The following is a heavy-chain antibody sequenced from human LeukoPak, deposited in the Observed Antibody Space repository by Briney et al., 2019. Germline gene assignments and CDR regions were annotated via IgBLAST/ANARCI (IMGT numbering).Heavy chain of an antibody. CDR3: ARGGRSIAVAGHFQH. Sequence: GGSLRLSCAASGFTFSSYWMSWVRQAPGKGLEWVANIKQDGSEKYYVDSVKGRFTISRDNAKNSLYLQMNSLRAEDTAVYYCARGGRSIAVAGHFQHWGQGTLVTVSS. CDR2: IKQDGSEK. J-gene: IGHJ1*01. CDR1: GFTFSSYW. D-gene: IGHD6-19*01. V-gene: IGHV3-7*01.